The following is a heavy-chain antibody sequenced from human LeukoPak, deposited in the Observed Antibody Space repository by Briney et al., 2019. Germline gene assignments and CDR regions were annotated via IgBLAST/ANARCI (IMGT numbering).Heavy chain of an antibody. CDR2: ISSSSSYI. J-gene: IGHJ4*02. V-gene: IGHV3-21*01. Sequence: GGSLRLSCAASGFTFSSYSMNWVRQAPGKGLEWVSSISSSSSYIYYADSVKGRFTISRDNAKDSLYLQMNSLRAEDTAVYYCARVTEAPYYFDYWGQGTLVTVSS. CDR3: ARVTEAPYYFDY. CDR1: GFTFSSYS.